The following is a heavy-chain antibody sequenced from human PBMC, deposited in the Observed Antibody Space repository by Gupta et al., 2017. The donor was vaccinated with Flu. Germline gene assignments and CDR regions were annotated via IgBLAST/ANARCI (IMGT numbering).Heavy chain of an antibody. D-gene: IGHD6-19*01. J-gene: IGHJ4*02. CDR2: IWYDGRNK. Sequence: QVQLVESGGGVVQPGRSLRLSCAASGFTFSSYGMPWVRQAPGKGLEWVAVIWYDGRNKYYADSVKGRFTISRDNSKNTLYLQMNSLRAEDTAVYYCAREDSSGWYGIDYWGQGTLVTVSS. V-gene: IGHV3-33*01. CDR1: GFTFSSYG. CDR3: AREDSSGWYGIDY.